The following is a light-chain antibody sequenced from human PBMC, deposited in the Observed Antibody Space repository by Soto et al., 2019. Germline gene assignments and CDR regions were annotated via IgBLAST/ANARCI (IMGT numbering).Light chain of an antibody. CDR1: SSDVGGYNY. CDR3: SSYTISSPPT. V-gene: IGLV2-14*01. J-gene: IGLJ1*01. CDR2: DVS. Sequence: QPALTQPASVSGSPGQSITISCTGTSSDVGGYNYVSWYQQHPGKAPKLMIYDVSNRPSGVSNRFSGSKSGNTASLTISGLQAEDEADYYCSSYTISSPPTFGTGTKVTVL.